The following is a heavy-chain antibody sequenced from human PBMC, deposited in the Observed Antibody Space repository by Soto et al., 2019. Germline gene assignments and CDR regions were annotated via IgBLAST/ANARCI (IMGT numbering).Heavy chain of an antibody. J-gene: IGHJ6*02. Sequence: GGSLRLSCAASGFTFSSYGMHWVRQAPGKGLEWVAVISYDGSNKYYADSVKGRFTISRDNSKNTLYLQMNSLRAEDTAVYYCAKTHPPKQWLVGDYYYYGMDVWGQGTTVTVSS. CDR1: GFTFSSYG. CDR2: ISYDGSNK. D-gene: IGHD6-19*01. V-gene: IGHV3-30*18. CDR3: AKTHPPKQWLVGDYYYYGMDV.